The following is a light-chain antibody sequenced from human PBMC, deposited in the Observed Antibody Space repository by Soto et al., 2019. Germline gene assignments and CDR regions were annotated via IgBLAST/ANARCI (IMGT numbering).Light chain of an antibody. CDR3: MQGTHWPLT. V-gene: IGKV2-30*01. CDR1: QSLVATDGSAY. J-gene: IGKJ1*01. CDR2: KVS. Sequence: DVVLTQSPLSLPVTLGQPASISCRSSQSLVATDGSAYLNWFQQRPGQAPRRLIYKVSNRDSGVPERCSGSVSGTEFALKVSRVEAEDVGVYYCMQGTHWPLTFGQGTQVEI.